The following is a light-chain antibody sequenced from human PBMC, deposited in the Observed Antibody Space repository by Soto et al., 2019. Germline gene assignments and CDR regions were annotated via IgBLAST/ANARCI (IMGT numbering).Light chain of an antibody. CDR2: KAS. CDR3: QQSYSTPRT. V-gene: IGKV1-5*03. CDR1: QSISSW. Sequence: DIHMTQYTSTLSAFVGDRVTITCRASQSISSWLAWYQQKPGKAPKLLIFKASTLESGVPSRFSGSGSGTDFTLTISSLQPEDFATYYCQQSYSTPRTFAQGTKVDIK. J-gene: IGKJ1*01.